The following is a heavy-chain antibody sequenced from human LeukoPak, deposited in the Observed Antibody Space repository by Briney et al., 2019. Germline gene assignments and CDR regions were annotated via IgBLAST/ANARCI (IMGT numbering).Heavy chain of an antibody. CDR3: ARDRRVRGTTTRWFDP. V-gene: IGHV1-2*02. J-gene: IGHJ5*02. Sequence: ASVKVSCKASGYTFTGQYMHWVRQAPGQGLEWMGWINPNSGATDYAQKFQGRVAMTRDTSISTVYMELNSLRYGDTAVYYCARDRRVRGTTTRWFDPWGQGTLVTVSS. CDR2: INPNSGAT. CDR1: GYTFTGQY. D-gene: IGHD3-10*01.